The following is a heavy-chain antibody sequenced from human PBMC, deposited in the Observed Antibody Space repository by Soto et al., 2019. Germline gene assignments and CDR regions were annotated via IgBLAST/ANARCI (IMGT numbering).Heavy chain of an antibody. Sequence: QVVLLQSGAEVKEPGSSVRVSCQVSGSTFNNFAFSWVRQAPGHGPEWMGGIVVDSNTAEYSQRFQDRVTITADTSTDTLYMELGSLTLEDTAVYYCARAIKRWEVNYYFDFWGQATLVTVSS. CDR1: GSTFNNFA. J-gene: IGHJ4*02. CDR2: IVVDSNTA. D-gene: IGHD1-26*01. V-gene: IGHV1-69*06. CDR3: ARAIKRWEVNYYFDF.